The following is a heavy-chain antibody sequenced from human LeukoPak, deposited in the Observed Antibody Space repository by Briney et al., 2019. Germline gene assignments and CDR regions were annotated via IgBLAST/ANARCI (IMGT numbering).Heavy chain of an antibody. V-gene: IGHV3-30-3*01. J-gene: IGHJ4*02. CDR3: AKERGASGVPLFDY. CDR2: ISYDGSNK. CDR1: GFTFSSYA. Sequence: GGSLRLSCAASGFTFSSYAMHWVRQAPGKGLEWVAVISYDGSNKYYADSVKGRFTISRDTSKNTLYLQMNSLRAEDTAVYYCAKERGASGVPLFDYWGQGTLVTVSS. D-gene: IGHD1-26*01.